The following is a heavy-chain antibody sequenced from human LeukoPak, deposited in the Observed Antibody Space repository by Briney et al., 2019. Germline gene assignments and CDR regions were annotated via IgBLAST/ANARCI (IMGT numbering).Heavy chain of an antibody. CDR1: GGSISNYY. CDR3: ARDEGWRLGGFHV. CDR2: IYHSGST. V-gene: IGHV4-59*01. Sequence: SETLSLTCTVSGGSISNYYRNWIRQPPGKGLEWIGYIYHSGSTNYNPSLKSRVTISVDTSKKQFSLNLDSVTAADTAIYYCARDEGWRLGGFHVWGQGTMVTVSS. D-gene: IGHD4-23*01. J-gene: IGHJ3*01.